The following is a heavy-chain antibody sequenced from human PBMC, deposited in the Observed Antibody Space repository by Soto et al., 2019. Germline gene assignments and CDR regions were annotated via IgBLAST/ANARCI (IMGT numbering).Heavy chain of an antibody. J-gene: IGHJ6*02. Sequence: SVKVSCTASGGPFRSYAISWVRQVPGQGLEWMGGIIPIFGTAHYAQKFQRSVTITAYESTTTAYVELSSLRSEDTAVYYCARGVLRFLEWSYYYYYYGMDVWGQGTTVTVSS. D-gene: IGHD3-3*01. CDR1: GGPFRSYA. CDR3: ARGVLRFLEWSYYYYYYGMDV. CDR2: IIPIFGTA. V-gene: IGHV1-69*13.